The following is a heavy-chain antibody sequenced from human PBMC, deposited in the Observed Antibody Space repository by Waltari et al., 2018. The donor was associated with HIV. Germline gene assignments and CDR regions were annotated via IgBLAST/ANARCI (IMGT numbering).Heavy chain of an antibody. Sequence: QVQLQQWASGLLRPSETLSLTCAVYGGSVSGYYWRWIRQPRGKGLEWIGEINHSGNTNYNPSLKSRVTISIDTSKNHFSLSLTSVTAADTAVYYCARDGGGIGYWGQGALVTVSS. V-gene: IGHV4-34*02. CDR2: INHSGNT. J-gene: IGHJ4*02. D-gene: IGHD3-16*01. CDR1: GGSVSGYY. CDR3: ARDGGGIGY.